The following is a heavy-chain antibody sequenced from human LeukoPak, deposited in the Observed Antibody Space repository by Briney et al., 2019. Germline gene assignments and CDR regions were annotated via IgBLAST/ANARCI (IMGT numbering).Heavy chain of an antibody. CDR2: IKKDGSDK. CDR1: GFTFSSYS. CDR3: ARERSSSWYVFDY. V-gene: IGHV3-7*05. J-gene: IGHJ4*02. D-gene: IGHD6-13*01. Sequence: SGGSLRLSCAASGFTFSSYSMSWVRQAPGKGPEWVATIKKDGSDKYCVDSVKGRFTISRDNVKNSLYLQMNSLRAEDTAVYYCARERSSSWYVFDYWGQGTLVTVSS.